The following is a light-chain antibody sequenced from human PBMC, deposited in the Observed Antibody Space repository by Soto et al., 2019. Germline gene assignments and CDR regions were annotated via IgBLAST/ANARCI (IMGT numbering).Light chain of an antibody. CDR1: SGHSSYA. CDR2: LNSDGSH. J-gene: IGLJ3*02. Sequence: QSVLTQSPSASASLGASVKLTCTLSSGHSSYAIAWHQQQPEKGPRYLMKLNSDGSHSKGDGIPDRFSDSSSGAERYLTISSLQSEDEADYYCQTWGTGFWVFGGGTKLTVL. V-gene: IGLV4-69*01. CDR3: QTWGTGFWV.